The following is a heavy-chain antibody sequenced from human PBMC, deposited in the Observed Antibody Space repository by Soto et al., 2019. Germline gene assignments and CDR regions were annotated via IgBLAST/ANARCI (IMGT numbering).Heavy chain of an antibody. D-gene: IGHD5-18*01. CDR2: ISSSSSTI. Sequence: GGSLRLSCAASGFTFSSYSMNWVRQAPGKGLEWVSYISSSSSTIYYADSVKGRFTISRDNAKNSLYLQMNSLRAEDTAVYYCASGEYSYAYYYYYYMDVWGKGTTVTVSS. CDR1: GFTFSSYS. V-gene: IGHV3-48*01. J-gene: IGHJ6*03. CDR3: ASGEYSYAYYYYYYMDV.